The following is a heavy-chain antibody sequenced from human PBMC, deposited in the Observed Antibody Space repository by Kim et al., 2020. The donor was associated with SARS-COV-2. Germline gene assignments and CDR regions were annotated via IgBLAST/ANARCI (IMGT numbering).Heavy chain of an antibody. D-gene: IGHD6-19*01. V-gene: IGHV4-39*01. J-gene: IGHJ4*02. Sequence: NPSLKGRVTISVDTSKNQFSLKRSSVTAADTAVYYCARLSRSGWYYFDYWGQGTLVTVSS. CDR3: ARLSRSGWYYFDY.